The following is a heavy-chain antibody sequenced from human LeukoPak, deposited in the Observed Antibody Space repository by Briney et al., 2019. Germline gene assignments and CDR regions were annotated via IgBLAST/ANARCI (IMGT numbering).Heavy chain of an antibody. CDR1: GYSFTSYW. D-gene: IGHD6-13*01. J-gene: IGHJ4*02. CDR3: ASSSSVFLNDY. CDR2: IDPSDSYT. V-gene: IGHV5-10-1*01. Sequence: GESLKISCGNSGYSFTSYWISWVRQMPGKGLEWMGRIDPSDSYTNYSPSFQGHVTISADKSISTAYLQWSSLKASDTAMYYCASSSSVFLNDYWGQGTLVTVSS.